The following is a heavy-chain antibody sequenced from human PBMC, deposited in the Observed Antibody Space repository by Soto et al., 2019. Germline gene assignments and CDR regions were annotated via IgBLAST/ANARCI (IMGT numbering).Heavy chain of an antibody. Sequence: ITLKESGPTLVKSTQTLTLTCTVSGISLSTVGVGLGWIRTPPGKALEWLALIYWDDDKRYTPSLKSRLTIARDTSKNQVVLTMTIMDPVHAATYYCVHRDFFRTSHHWLDPWGHGTLVTVSS. J-gene: IGHJ5*02. CDR2: IYWDDDK. D-gene: IGHD2-2*01. CDR3: VHRDFFRTSHHWLDP. V-gene: IGHV2-5*02. CDR1: GISLSTVGVG.